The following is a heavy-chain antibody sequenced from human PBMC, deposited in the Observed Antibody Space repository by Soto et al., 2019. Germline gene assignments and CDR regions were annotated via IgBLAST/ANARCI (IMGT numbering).Heavy chain of an antibody. CDR2: IYSGGNT. Sequence: ESGGGLVQPGGSLRLSCAASGFTVSSNYMSWVRQAPGKGLEWVSVIYSGGNTYYADSVKGRFTISRDNSKNTLYLQMNSLRAEDTAVYYCARDQSLPIRLVDWGQGTLVTVSS. CDR3: ARDQSLPIRLVD. J-gene: IGHJ4*02. CDR1: GFTVSSNY. V-gene: IGHV3-66*01.